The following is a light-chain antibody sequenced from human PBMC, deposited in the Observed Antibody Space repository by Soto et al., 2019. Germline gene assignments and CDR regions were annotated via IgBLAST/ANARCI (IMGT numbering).Light chain of an antibody. Sequence: DIQMTQAPSTLSASVGDRVSITCRASQSISSELAWYQQRSGRAPRLLIYDASTLESGVPLRFSGSGSGTEFTLTISSLQPDDVATYYCQQYNRYLYTFGQGTKLEIK. V-gene: IGKV1-5*01. CDR3: QQYNRYLYT. J-gene: IGKJ2*01. CDR2: DAS. CDR1: QSISSE.